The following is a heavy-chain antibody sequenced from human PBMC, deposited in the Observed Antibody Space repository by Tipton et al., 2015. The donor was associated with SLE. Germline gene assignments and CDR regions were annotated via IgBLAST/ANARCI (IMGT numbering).Heavy chain of an antibody. CDR2: IKKDGTKT. D-gene: IGHD4-17*01. V-gene: IGHV3-7*03. Sequence: SLRLSCAASGFTFSSYWMTWVRQAPGQGLEWVANIKKDGTKTEYVDSVKGRFTISRDNAKNSLYLQMNSLRAEDTAVYYCAKEVKTTVTLWDYWGQGTLVTDSS. J-gene: IGHJ4*02. CDR1: GFTFSSYW. CDR3: AKEVKTTVTLWDY.